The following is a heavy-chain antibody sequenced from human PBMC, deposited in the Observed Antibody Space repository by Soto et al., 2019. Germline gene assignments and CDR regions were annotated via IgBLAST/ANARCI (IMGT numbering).Heavy chain of an antibody. V-gene: IGHV4-61*08. D-gene: IGHD6-19*01. CDR2: IYYSGGT. CDR3: TREQSDDNYFDS. Sequence: LSLTCTVSGAALSSGGYFYTWVRQPPGKGLEWLGYIYYSGGTNYNPPLKSRVTISLDKSKSQFSLRLISVTAADTAVYYCTREQSDDNYFDSWGQGTLVTVSS. J-gene: IGHJ5*01. CDR1: GAALSSGGYF.